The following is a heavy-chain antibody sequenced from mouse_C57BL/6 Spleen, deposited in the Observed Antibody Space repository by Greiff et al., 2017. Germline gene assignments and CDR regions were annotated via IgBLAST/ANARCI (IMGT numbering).Heavy chain of an antibody. D-gene: IGHD1-1*01. CDR3: ARSLTTVVRDWYCDV. CDR2: INHSSGYT. CDR1: GYTFPSYT. J-gene: IGHJ1*03. V-gene: IGHV1-4*01. Sequence: VQLMESGAELARPGASVQMSCKASGYTFPSYTMHWVKQRPGQGLEWIGYINHSSGYTKYNQKFKDKATLTADKSSSTAYMQLSSLTSEDSAVYYCARSLTTVVRDWYCDVWGTGTTVTVSS.